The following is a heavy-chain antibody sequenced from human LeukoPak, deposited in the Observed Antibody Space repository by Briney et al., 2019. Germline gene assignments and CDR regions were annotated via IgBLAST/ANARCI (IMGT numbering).Heavy chain of an antibody. D-gene: IGHD3-16*01. CDR3: AKDAPMFIPLWCDS. J-gene: IGHJ5*01. Sequence: ASVKVSCKASGYTFTDYSIHWVRQAPGQGFEWMGWTNPDSGDTKSAGKFQGRVSMTRDTSITTAYMELSSLTSDDTAVYYCAKDAPMFIPLWCDSWGQGTLVTVSS. V-gene: IGHV1-2*02. CDR2: TNPDSGDT. CDR1: GYTFTDYS.